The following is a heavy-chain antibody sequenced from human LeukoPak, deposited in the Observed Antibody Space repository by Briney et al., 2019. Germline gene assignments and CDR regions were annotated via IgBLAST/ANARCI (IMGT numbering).Heavy chain of an antibody. D-gene: IGHD4-17*01. CDR3: AGARHGDYRWDY. Sequence: GESLKISCKGSGYSFTNYWIGWVRQMPGKGLEWMGIIHSADSNTKYSPSFQGQVTISADKSISTAYLQWSGLKASDTAMYYCAGARHGDYRWDYWGQGTLVTVSS. V-gene: IGHV5-51*01. J-gene: IGHJ4*02. CDR1: GYSFTNYW. CDR2: IHSADSNT.